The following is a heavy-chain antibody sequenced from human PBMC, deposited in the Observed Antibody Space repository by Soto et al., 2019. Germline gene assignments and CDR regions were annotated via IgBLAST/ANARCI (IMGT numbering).Heavy chain of an antibody. CDR2: IYYSGST. D-gene: IGHD3-16*02. CDR1: GGSISSYY. V-gene: IGHV4-59*08. J-gene: IGHJ3*02. Sequence: QVQLQESGPGLVKPSETLSLTCTVSGGSISSYYWSWIRQPPGKGLEWIGYIYYSGSTNYNPSLKSRVTISVDTSKNQFSLKLSSVTAADTAVYYCARGDGGVIVSAFDIWGQGTMVTVSS. CDR3: ARGDGGVIVSAFDI.